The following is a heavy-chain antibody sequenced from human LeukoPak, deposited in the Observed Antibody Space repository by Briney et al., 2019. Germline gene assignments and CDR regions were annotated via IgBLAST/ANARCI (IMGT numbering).Heavy chain of an antibody. CDR1: GFRFSSTG. Sequence: GGSLRLSCAASGFRFSSTGMHWVRQAPGKGLQWVALIWYDGSNSVYADSVKGRFTISRDNSKNTVHLQMNNQRAEDTAVYYCAKDYGTTATAFQLRAPYFDYWGQGALVTVAS. V-gene: IGHV3-33*06. D-gene: IGHD6-13*01. CDR3: AKDYGTTATAFQLRAPYFDY. J-gene: IGHJ4*02. CDR2: IWYDGSNS.